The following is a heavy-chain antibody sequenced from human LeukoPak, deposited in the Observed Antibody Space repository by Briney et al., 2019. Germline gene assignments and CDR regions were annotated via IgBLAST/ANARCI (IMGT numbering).Heavy chain of an antibody. V-gene: IGHV1-69*05. Sequence: SVKVSCKASGGTFSSYAISWVRQAPGQGLEWMGGIIPIFGTANYAQKFQGRVTMTRDMSTSTVYMELSSLRSEDTAVYYCARVGPGYLWFGETPPDYWGQGTLVTVSS. J-gene: IGHJ4*02. CDR1: GGTFSSYA. CDR3: ARVGPGYLWFGETPPDY. CDR2: IIPIFGTA. D-gene: IGHD3-10*01.